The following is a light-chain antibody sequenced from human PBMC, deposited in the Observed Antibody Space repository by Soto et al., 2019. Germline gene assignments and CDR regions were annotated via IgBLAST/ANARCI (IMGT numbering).Light chain of an antibody. CDR1: SSDVGSYNL. Sequence: QSVLTQPASVSGSPGQSITISCTGXSSDVGSYNLVSWYQQHPGKAPKLMIYEGSKRPSGVSNRFSGSKSGNTASLTISGLQADDEADSYCCSYSGSSLYVFGTVSKVT. CDR2: EGS. V-gene: IGLV2-23*01. J-gene: IGLJ1*01. CDR3: CSYSGSSLYV.